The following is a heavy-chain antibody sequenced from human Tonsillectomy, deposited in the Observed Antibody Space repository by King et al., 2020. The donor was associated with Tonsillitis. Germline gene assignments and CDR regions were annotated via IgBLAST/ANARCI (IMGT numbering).Heavy chain of an antibody. CDR3: VRAGGDPDAFDM. D-gene: IGHD3-16*01. Sequence: VQLVESGGGLVKPGGSLRVSCAASGFTFSGYSVNWVRQAPGKGLQWVSSITGGGSYTYYADSVKGRFTISRDNAKKSLYLQMNSLRAEDTAVYYCVRAGGDPDAFDMWGQGTMVTVSS. CDR2: ITGGGSYT. CDR1: GFTFSGYS. V-gene: IGHV3-21*01. J-gene: IGHJ3*02.